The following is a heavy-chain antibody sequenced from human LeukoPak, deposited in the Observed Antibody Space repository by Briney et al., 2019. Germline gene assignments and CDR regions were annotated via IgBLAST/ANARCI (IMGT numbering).Heavy chain of an antibody. J-gene: IGHJ3*02. D-gene: IGHD2-15*01. Sequence: PGGSLRLSCAASTFTFSNAWMSWVRQAPGKGLEWVGRIKSKSDGGTTDYAAPVKGRFTISRDDSKNTLYLQMNSLKTEDTAVYYCTTAPRGYCSGGSCSYAFDIWAKGQWSPSLQ. CDR3: TTAPRGYCSGGSCSYAFDI. CDR2: IKSKSDGGTT. CDR1: TFTFSNAW. V-gene: IGHV3-15*01.